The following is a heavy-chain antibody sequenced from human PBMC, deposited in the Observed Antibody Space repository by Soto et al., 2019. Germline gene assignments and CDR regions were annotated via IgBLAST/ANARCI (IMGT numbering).Heavy chain of an antibody. Sequence: GESLKISCKGSGYSFTSYWISWVRQMPGKGLEWMGRIDPSDSYTNYSPSFQGHVTISADKSISTAYLQWSSLKASDTAMYYCARSNYYDSSGYYYSSYSYGMDVWGQGTTVTV. CDR1: GYSFTSYW. CDR3: ARSNYYDSSGYYYSSYSYGMDV. J-gene: IGHJ6*01. CDR2: IDPSDSYT. V-gene: IGHV5-10-1*01. D-gene: IGHD3-22*01.